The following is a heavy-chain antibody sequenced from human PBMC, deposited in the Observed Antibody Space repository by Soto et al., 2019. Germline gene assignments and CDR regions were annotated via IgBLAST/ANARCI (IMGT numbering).Heavy chain of an antibody. CDR1: GGSISSYY. CDR2: IYYSGST. Sequence: SETLSLTCTVSGGSISSYYWSWIRQPPGKGLEWIGYIYYSGSTNYNPSLKSRVTISVDTSKNQFSLKLSSVTAADTAVSYCARDLGIDHPDYIGFDPWGQGTLVTVSS. V-gene: IGHV4-59*01. J-gene: IGHJ5*02. CDR3: ARDLGIDHPDYIGFDP. D-gene: IGHD4-4*01.